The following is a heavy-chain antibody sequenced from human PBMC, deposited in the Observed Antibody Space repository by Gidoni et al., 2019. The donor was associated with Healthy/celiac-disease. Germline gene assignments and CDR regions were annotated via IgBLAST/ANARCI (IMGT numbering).Heavy chain of an antibody. D-gene: IGHD6-19*01. J-gene: IGHJ4*02. Sequence: QLQLQESGPGLVKPSETLSLTCTVSGGSISSSSYYWGWISQPPGKGLEWIGSLYYSGGTYYNPSLKSRVTLSVDTSKNQFSLKLSSVTAADTAVYYCARVEAVAGTIDYWGQGTLVTVSS. CDR1: GGSISSSSYY. CDR3: ARVEAVAGTIDY. CDR2: LYYSGGT. V-gene: IGHV4-39*07.